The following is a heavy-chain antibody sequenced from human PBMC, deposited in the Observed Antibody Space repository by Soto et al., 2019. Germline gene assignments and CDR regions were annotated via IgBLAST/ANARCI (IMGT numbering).Heavy chain of an antibody. V-gene: IGHV3-21*01. Sequence: EVQLVESGGGLVKPGGSLRLSCAASGFTFSSYSMNWVRQAPGKGLAWVSSISSSSSYIYYADSVKGRFTISRDNAKNSLYLQMNSLRAEDTAVYYCAREMKRGPVRSYGMDVWGQGTTVTVSS. J-gene: IGHJ6*02. CDR2: ISSSSSYI. CDR1: GFTFSSYS. D-gene: IGHD3-10*01. CDR3: AREMKRGPVRSYGMDV.